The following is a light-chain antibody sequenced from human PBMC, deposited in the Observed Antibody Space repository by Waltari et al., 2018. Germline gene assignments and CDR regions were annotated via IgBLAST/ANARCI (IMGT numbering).Light chain of an antibody. J-gene: IGLJ1*01. CDR3: SSFTSGGTFV. CDR1: SSDIGAFNP. Sequence: QSALTQPASVSGSPGQSIVISCPGTSSDIGAFNPVSWYQQYPDRAPTLVIYEVSDRPTGVSKRYSGSKSGNTASLTISGLQPEDESDFYCSSFTSGGTFVFGPGTTVIVL. V-gene: IGLV2-14*01. CDR2: EVS.